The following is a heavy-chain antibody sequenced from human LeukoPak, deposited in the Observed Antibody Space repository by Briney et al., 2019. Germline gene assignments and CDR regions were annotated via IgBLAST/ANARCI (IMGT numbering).Heavy chain of an antibody. V-gene: IGHV4-59*01. Sequence: SETLSLTCTVSGGSISSYYWSWVRQPPGKGLEWIGFVYYTGSTNYSPSLKSRVTISVDTSKNQFSLKLRSVTAADTAVYYCARISSSNWYNERGAFDVLGQGTMVTVSS. CDR2: VYYTGST. D-gene: IGHD6-13*01. CDR1: GGSISSYY. CDR3: ARISSSNWYNERGAFDV. J-gene: IGHJ3*01.